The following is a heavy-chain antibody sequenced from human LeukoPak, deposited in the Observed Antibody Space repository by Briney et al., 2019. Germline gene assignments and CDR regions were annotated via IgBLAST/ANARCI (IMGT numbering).Heavy chain of an antibody. J-gene: IGHJ5*02. CDR2: INHSGST. V-gene: IGHV4-34*01. CDR1: GGSFSGYY. D-gene: IGHD3-10*01. CDR3: AIGGSTMVRGGIRNNNWFDP. Sequence: SETLSLTCAVYGGSFSGYYWSWIRQPPGKGLEWIGEINHSGSTNYNPSLKSRVTISVDTSKNQFSLKLSSVTAADPAVYYCAIGGSTMVRGGIRNNNWFDPWGQGTLVTVSS.